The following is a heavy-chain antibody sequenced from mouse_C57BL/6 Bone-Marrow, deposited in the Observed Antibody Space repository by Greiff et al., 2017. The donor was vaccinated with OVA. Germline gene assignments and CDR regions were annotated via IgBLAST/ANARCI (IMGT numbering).Heavy chain of an antibody. CDR1: GFTFSSYA. Sequence: EVKLMESGGGLVKPGGSLKLSCAASGFTFSSYAMSWVRQTPEKSLEWVATISDGGSYTYYPDNVKGRFTISRDNAKNNLYLQMSHLKSEDTAMYYCASHYDYDGAWFAYWGQGTLVTVSA. CDR3: ASHYDYDGAWFAY. V-gene: IGHV5-4*03. CDR2: ISDGGSYT. D-gene: IGHD2-4*01. J-gene: IGHJ3*01.